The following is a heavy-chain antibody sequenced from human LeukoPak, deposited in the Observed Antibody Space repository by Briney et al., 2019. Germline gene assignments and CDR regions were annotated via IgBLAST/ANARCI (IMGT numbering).Heavy chain of an antibody. D-gene: IGHD6-13*01. CDR3: ASGTYYCFDF. CDR1: GGSISSYY. J-gene: IGHJ4*02. V-gene: IGHV4-59*01. Sequence: PSETLSLTCTVSGGSISSYYWSWIRQPPGKGLEWIGYIHYSGSTNYNPSLKSPFTISVDTSKSQFSLKVNSVTAADTAVYYCASGTYYCFDFWGQGALVTVSS. CDR2: IHYSGST.